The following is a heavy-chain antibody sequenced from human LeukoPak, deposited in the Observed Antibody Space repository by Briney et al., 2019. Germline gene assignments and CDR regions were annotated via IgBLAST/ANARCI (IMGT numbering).Heavy chain of an antibody. CDR2: MLYSGNT. CDR3: ARHSGLRSPFDP. V-gene: IGHV4-39*01. D-gene: IGHD3-3*01. Sequence: SETLSLTCIVSGGSISSGSHYWAWVRQPPGKGLEWIASMLYSGNTYYNPSLKSRVTISVDTSKNQFFLRLSSVTAADTSVYYCARHSGLRSPFDPWGQGTLVTVSS. CDR1: GGSISSGSHY. J-gene: IGHJ5*02.